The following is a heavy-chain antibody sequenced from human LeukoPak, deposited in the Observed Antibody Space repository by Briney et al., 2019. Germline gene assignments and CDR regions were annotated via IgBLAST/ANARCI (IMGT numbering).Heavy chain of an antibody. Sequence: PGGSLRLSCAASGFTLSSYAMSWVSQAPGKGLEWDSAISGSGGSTYYADSVKGRFTISRDNSKNTLYLQMNSLRAEDTAVYYCANGFFYDFWSGYYTPFDYWAHGTLVTVSS. J-gene: IGHJ4*01. CDR3: ANGFFYDFWSGYYTPFDY. V-gene: IGHV3-23*01. D-gene: IGHD3-3*01. CDR1: GFTLSSYA. CDR2: ISGSGGST.